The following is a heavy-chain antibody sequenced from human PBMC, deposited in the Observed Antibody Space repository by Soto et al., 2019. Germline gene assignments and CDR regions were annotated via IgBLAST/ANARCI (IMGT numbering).Heavy chain of an antibody. V-gene: IGHV4-34*01. J-gene: IGHJ2*01. CDR1: GGSFGGYY. D-gene: IGHD6-6*01. CDR3: ARYTTSPLWYFDL. Sequence: QVQLQQWGAGLLKPSETLSLTCVVYGGSFGGYYWTWFRQPPGMGLEWIGEINHSGSTNYNPSLKSRVNISVDTSKNQFSLKLSSVTAADTGGYYCARYTTSPLWYFDLWGRGTLVTVSS. CDR2: INHSGST.